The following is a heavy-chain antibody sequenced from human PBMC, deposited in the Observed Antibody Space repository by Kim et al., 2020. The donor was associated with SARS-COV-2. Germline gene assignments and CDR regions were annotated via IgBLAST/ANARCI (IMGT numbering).Heavy chain of an antibody. V-gene: IGHV1-2*06. CDR2: INPNTGAT. J-gene: IGHJ4*02. CDR1: GYPFTDYF. D-gene: IGHD1-1*01. CDR3: ARTMTTTQLKVWHT. Sequence: ASVKVSCKASGYPFTDYFIHWVRQAPGQGLEWMGRINPNTGATFYAQKFQGRVIMTRDTSITTAYMELTGLRSDDTAFYYCARTMTTTQLKVWHTWGQGT.